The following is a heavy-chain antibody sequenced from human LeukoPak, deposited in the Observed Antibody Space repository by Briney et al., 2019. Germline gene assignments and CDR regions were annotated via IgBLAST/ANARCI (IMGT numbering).Heavy chain of an antibody. D-gene: IGHD3-16*01. J-gene: IGHJ4*02. CDR3: ANLSSTKFPYGTNYDYLFKY. V-gene: IGHV3-23*01. CDR2: TSGSGDTT. CDR1: GFTFSTYA. Sequence: GGSLRLSCAASGFTFSTYAMGWVRQTPGKGLEWVSATSGSGDTTSYADSVKGRFTISRDNSRNTLYLQMNSLRAEDMAVYYYANLSSTKFPYGTNYDYLFKYWGQGTLVTVSS.